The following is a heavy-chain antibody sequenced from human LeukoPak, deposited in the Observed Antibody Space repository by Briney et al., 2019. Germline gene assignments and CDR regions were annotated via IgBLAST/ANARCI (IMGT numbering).Heavy chain of an antibody. V-gene: IGHV1-18*04. CDR3: ARDPQTMVRGVIVPDAFDI. CDR1: GYTFTSYG. Sequence: VKVSCKASGYTFTSYGISWVRQAPGQGLEWMGWISAYNGNTNYAQKLQGRVTMTTDTSTSTAYMELRSLRSDDTAVYYCARDPQTMVRGVIVPDAFDIWGQGTMVTVSS. D-gene: IGHD3-10*01. J-gene: IGHJ3*02. CDR2: ISAYNGNT.